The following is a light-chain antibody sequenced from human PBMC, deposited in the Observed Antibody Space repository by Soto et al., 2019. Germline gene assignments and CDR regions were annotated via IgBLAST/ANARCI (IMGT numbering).Light chain of an antibody. CDR1: GRDIGAYDY. CDR3: SSYITSYFYV. V-gene: IGLV2-14*01. CDR2: GVN. J-gene: IGLJ1*01. Sequence: QSALTQPASVSGSPGQSITISCTGSGRDIGAYDYVSWYQQHPGKAPKLLIYGVNNRPSGVSYRFSASKSAFTASLTISGLQAEDEAHYYCSSYITSYFYVFGPGTKVTVL.